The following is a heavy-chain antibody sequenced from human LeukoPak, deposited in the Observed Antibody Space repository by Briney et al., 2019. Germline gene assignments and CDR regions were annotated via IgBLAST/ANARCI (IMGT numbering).Heavy chain of an antibody. V-gene: IGHV4-59*08. CDR2: IYYSGST. CDR3: ARHSLWFGEYVFDY. J-gene: IGHJ4*02. Sequence: SSETLSLTCTVSGGSISSYYWSWIRQPPGKGLEWIGYIYYSGSTNYNPSLKSRVTISVDTSKNQFSLKLRSVTAADTSVYYCARHSLWFGEYVFDYWGQGTLVTVSS. CDR1: GGSISSYY. D-gene: IGHD3-10*01.